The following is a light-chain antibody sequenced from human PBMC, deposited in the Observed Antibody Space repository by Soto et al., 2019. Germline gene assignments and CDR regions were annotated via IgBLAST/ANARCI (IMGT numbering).Light chain of an antibody. CDR1: QALSNY. CDR2: SAS. CDR3: QQLSRYPLT. J-gene: IGKJ4*01. Sequence: DIQLSQSPSFPSASVGDTVTITCRASQALSNYLAWYQQKPGKAPDLLIYSASTLQSGVPSRFSGSGSETEFSLTIRALQPEDFATYYCQQLSRYPLTFGGGTKVDIK. V-gene: IGKV1-9*01.